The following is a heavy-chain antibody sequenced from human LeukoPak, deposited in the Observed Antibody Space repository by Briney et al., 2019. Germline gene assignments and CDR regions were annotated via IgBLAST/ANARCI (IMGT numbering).Heavy chain of an antibody. CDR2: ISKDGSVK. Sequence: GGSLRLSCVASGFTFSNYGMQWVRQAPGKGLEWVAIISKDGSVKYYGDSVRGRFTISRDNSKNTAYLQMNSLGADDTAVYYCARDRDLGVVTPWCDYWGQGVLVTVSS. V-gene: IGHV3-30*03. J-gene: IGHJ4*02. D-gene: IGHD2-2*01. CDR3: ARDRDLGVVTPWCDY. CDR1: GFTFSNYG.